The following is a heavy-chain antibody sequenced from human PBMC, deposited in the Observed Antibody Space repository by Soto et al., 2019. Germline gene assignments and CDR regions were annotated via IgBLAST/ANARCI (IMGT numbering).Heavy chain of an antibody. J-gene: IGHJ4*02. CDR3: ASRGYYYDSSGSDY. CDR1: GFTFSSYG. V-gene: IGHV3-33*01. D-gene: IGHD3-22*01. CDR2: IWYDGSNK. Sequence: GGSLRLSCAASGFTFSSYGMHWVRQAPGKGLEWVAVIWYDGSNKYYADSVKGRFTISRDNSKNTLYLQMNSLRAEDTAVYYCASRGYYYDSSGSDYWGQGTLVTVSS.